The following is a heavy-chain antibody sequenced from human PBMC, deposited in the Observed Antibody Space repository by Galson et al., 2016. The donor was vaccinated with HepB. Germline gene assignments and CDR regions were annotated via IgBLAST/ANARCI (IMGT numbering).Heavy chain of an antibody. CDR3: ARVSRPGISAPRYGMDV. V-gene: IGHV3-23*01. CDR2: ISGSGSGT. CDR1: GFTFSDYA. D-gene: IGHD6-13*01. Sequence: SLRLSCAASGFTFSDYAMTWVRQAPGKGLEWVSSISGSGSGTYIGDSVKGRFDVSRDNSKNTLFLHMKNLRAEDTALYYCARVSRPGISAPRYGMDVWGSGTTVTVSS. J-gene: IGHJ6*04.